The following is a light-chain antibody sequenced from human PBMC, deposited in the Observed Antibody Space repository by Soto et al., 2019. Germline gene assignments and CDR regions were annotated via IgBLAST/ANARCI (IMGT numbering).Light chain of an antibody. J-gene: IGKJ1*01. CDR1: QSISSW. Sequence: DIQMTQSPSTLSASVGDRVTITCRASQSISSWLAWYQQKPGKAPKLLSYDASSLESGVPSRFSGSGSGTECPLTISSLQPDDFATYYCQQYNSYPWTFGQGTKVEIK. CDR3: QQYNSYPWT. CDR2: DAS. V-gene: IGKV1-5*01.